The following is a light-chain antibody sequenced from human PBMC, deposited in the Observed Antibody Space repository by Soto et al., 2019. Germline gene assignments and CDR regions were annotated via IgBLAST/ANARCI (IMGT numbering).Light chain of an antibody. V-gene: IGKV3-20*01. J-gene: IGKJ1*01. CDR1: QSATSNY. CDR2: GAS. CDR3: QHYVNAPLT. Sequence: EIVLTQSPDTLSLSPGERATLSCRASQSATSNYLAWYQQKPGQAPRLLIYGASIRATGIPDRFSGSGSGTDFSLTINRLEPEDFAVYFCQHYVNAPLTFGQGTKVEVK.